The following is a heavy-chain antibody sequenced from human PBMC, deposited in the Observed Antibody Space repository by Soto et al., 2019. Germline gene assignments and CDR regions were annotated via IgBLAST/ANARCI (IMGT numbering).Heavy chain of an antibody. Sequence: PSETLSLTCTVSGGSVSSSSYYWGWVRQPPGKGLEWIGSVYYSGSTYYNPSLESRVTISVDKSKNQFSLKLMSLSAADTAVYYCARDFRGVVTAIPGWYFDLWGRGTLVTVSS. CDR3: ARDFRGVVTAIPGWYFDL. V-gene: IGHV4-39*02. J-gene: IGHJ2*01. CDR2: VYYSGST. D-gene: IGHD2-21*02. CDR1: GGSVSSSSYY.